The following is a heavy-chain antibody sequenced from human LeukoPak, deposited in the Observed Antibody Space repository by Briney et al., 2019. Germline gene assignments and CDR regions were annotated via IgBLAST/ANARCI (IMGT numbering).Heavy chain of an antibody. V-gene: IGHV4-30-4*01. J-gene: IGHJ4*02. CDR2: LHYKGNP. CDR1: GGSISSGDSF. CDR3: ARLVCTSANCYAPSRFDF. Sequence: SETLSLTCNVSGGSISSGDSFWSWIRRPPGKGLEWIGHLHYKGNPFYNPSLKSRLNISVHTSKNQMSLRLSSITAADTAVYYCARLVCTSANCYAPSRFDFWGQGTLVTVSS. D-gene: IGHD2-2*01.